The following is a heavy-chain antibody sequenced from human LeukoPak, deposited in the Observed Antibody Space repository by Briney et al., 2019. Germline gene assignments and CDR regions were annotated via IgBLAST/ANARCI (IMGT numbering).Heavy chain of an antibody. Sequence: SETLSLTCTVSGGSIRSYFWSWIRQPPGKGLEWIGYIYYSGSTNYNPSLKSRVTISVDTSKNQFSLKLSSVTAADTAVYYCARAGSGWNSGYFDYWGQGTLVTVSS. D-gene: IGHD6-19*01. J-gene: IGHJ4*02. CDR3: ARAGSGWNSGYFDY. CDR2: IYYSGST. V-gene: IGHV4-59*01. CDR1: GGSIRSYF.